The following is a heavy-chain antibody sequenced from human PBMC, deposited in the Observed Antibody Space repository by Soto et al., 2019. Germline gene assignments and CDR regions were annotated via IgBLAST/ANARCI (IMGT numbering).Heavy chain of an antibody. D-gene: IGHD5-12*01. V-gene: IGHV4-34*01. CDR1: GGSFSAYY. CDR3: ARGVGYAGVDY. CDR2: INHSGST. Sequence: QVQLQQWGAGLLKPSETLSLTCAVYGGSFSAYYWSWIRQPPGKGLEWIGEINHSGSTNYNPSLKSPGTISVDRSKSQFSLKLSSVTAADTAAYYCARGVGYAGVDYWGQGTLVTVSS. J-gene: IGHJ4*02.